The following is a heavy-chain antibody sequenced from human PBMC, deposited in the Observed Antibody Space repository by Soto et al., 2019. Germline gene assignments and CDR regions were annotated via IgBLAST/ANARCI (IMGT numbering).Heavy chain of an antibody. CDR1: GFTFSNAW. CDR2: IKSKTDGGTT. CDR3: TLRPWNYAANVDY. V-gene: IGHV3-15*01. J-gene: IGHJ4*02. Sequence: GGSLRLSCAASGFTFSNAWMSWVRQAPGKGLEWVGRIKSKTDGGTTDYAAPVKGRFTISRDDSKNTLYLQMNSLKTEDTAVYYCTLRPWNYAANVDYWGPGTLVTVSS. D-gene: IGHD1-7*01.